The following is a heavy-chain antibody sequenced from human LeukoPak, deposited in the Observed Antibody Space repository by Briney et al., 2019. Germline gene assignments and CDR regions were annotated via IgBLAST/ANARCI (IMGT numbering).Heavy chain of an antibody. D-gene: IGHD6-19*01. Sequence: PGGSLRLSCAASGFAFSSYAMSWVRQAPGKGLEWVSGISASGGSTYYADSVKGRFTISRDNSKNTLYLQMNSLRAEDTAVYYCAKDSGYSSGWYSDYWGQGTLVTVSS. J-gene: IGHJ4*02. CDR3: AKDSGYSSGWYSDY. CDR2: ISASGGST. V-gene: IGHV3-23*01. CDR1: GFAFSSYA.